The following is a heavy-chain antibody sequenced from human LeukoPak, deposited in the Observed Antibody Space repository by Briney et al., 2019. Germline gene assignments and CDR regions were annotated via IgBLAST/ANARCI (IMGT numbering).Heavy chain of an antibody. CDR1: GFTFSGYG. V-gene: IGHV3-30*18. Sequence: PGRSLRPSCAASGFTFSGYGMHWVRQAPGKGLEWVAVISYDGSNKYYADSVKGRFTISRDNSKNTLYLQMNSLRAEDTAVYYCAKVREGYDILTGYFDYWGQGTLVTVSS. CDR2: ISYDGSNK. CDR3: AKVREGYDILTGYFDY. D-gene: IGHD3-9*01. J-gene: IGHJ4*02.